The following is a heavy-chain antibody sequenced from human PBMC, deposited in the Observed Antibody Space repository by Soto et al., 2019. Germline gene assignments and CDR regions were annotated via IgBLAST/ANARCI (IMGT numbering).Heavy chain of an antibody. CDR3: ARRARGNWALDY. D-gene: IGHD3-16*01. V-gene: IGHV5-51*01. Sequence: GESLKISCHASGYIFTNYWIGWVRQMPGKGLEWMGIIYPGDSDTRYSPSFEGQVSISADKSITTAYLQWTSLKASDTAIYFCARRARGNWALDYWGQGTQVTVSS. J-gene: IGHJ4*02. CDR2: IYPGDSDT. CDR1: GYIFTNYW.